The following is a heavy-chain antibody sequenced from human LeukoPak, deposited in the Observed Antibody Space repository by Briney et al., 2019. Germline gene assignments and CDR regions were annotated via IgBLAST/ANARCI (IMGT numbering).Heavy chain of an antibody. CDR1: GFTFSSYA. CDR2: ISYDGSNK. CDR3: ARDQSSYYDSSGYDY. V-gene: IGHV3-30-3*01. Sequence: PGGSLRLSCAASGFTFSSYAMRWVRQAPGKGLERVAVISYDGSNKYYADSVKGRFTISRDNSKNTLYLQMNSLRAEDTAVYYCARDQSSYYDSSGYDYWGQGTLVTVSS. J-gene: IGHJ4*02. D-gene: IGHD3-22*01.